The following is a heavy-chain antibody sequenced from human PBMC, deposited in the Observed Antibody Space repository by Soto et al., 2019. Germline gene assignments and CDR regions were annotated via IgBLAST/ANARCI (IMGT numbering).Heavy chain of an antibody. Sequence: SETLSLTCTVSGGSISSYYWSWIRQPPGKGLEWIGYIYYSGSTNYNPSLKSRVTISVDTSKNQFSLKLSSVTAADTAVYYCARLKSRSGWSAVDYWGQGTLVTVS. CDR2: IYYSGST. CDR1: GGSISSYY. D-gene: IGHD6-19*01. V-gene: IGHV4-59*08. CDR3: ARLKSRSGWSAVDY. J-gene: IGHJ4*02.